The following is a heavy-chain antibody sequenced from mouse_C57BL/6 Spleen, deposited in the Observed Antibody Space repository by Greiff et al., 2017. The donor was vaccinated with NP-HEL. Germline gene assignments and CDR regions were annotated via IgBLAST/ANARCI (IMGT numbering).Heavy chain of an antibody. CDR1: GYTFTSYW. CDR2: IDPSDSET. D-gene: IGHD2-12*01. Sequence: VQLQQPGAELVRPGSSVKLSCKASGYTFTSYWMHWVKQRPIQGLEWIGNIDPSDSETHYNQKFKDKATLTVDKSSSTAYMQLSSLTSEDSAVYYCARSLLYGNAMDYWGQGTSVTVSS. J-gene: IGHJ4*01. V-gene: IGHV1-52*01. CDR3: ARSLLYGNAMDY.